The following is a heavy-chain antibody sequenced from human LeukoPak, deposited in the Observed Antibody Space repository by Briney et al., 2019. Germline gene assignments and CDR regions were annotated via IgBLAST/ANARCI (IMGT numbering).Heavy chain of an antibody. CDR2: IYYSGST. CDR1: GGSTSSSGYP. CDR3: ARVGITMIVVVSHYFDY. V-gene: IGHV4-39*07. D-gene: IGHD3-22*01. Sequence: PSETLSLTCTVSGGSTSSSGYPWGWIRQPPGKGLEWIGTIYYSGSTYFNLSLKSRVTISKDTSKNQLSLKLSSVTAADTAVYYCARVGITMIVVVSHYFDYWGQGTLVTVSS. J-gene: IGHJ4*02.